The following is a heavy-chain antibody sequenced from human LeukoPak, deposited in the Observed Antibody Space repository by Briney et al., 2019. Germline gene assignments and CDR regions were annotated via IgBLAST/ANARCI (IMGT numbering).Heavy chain of an antibody. J-gene: IGHJ4*02. CDR3: ASGRAGDLDY. V-gene: IGHV1-8*01. CDR2: MNPNSGNT. D-gene: IGHD7-27*01. CDR1: GYTFTRYD. Sequence: ASVKVSCKASGYTFTRYDINWVRQAPGHGREWMGWMNPNSGNTGYAQKFQGRVTMTRNTSISTAYMELSSVRSEDTAVYHCASGRAGDLDYWGQGPLVTVSS.